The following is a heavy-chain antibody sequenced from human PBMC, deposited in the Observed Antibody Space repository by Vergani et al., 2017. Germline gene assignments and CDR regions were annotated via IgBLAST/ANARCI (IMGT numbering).Heavy chain of an antibody. D-gene: IGHD1-26*01. V-gene: IGHV3-7*01. CDR2: IKQDGGEK. CDR1: GFTFSSYW. Sequence: EVRLVESGGDLVQPGGSLRLSCAASGFTFSSYWMSWVRQAPGKGLEWVANIKQDGGEKYYVDSVKGRFTISRDNSKDTLFLQMNGLRPEDTGTYFCAKKGGSLYYYGVDVWGQGTTITVSS. CDR3: AKKGGSLYYYGVDV. J-gene: IGHJ6*02.